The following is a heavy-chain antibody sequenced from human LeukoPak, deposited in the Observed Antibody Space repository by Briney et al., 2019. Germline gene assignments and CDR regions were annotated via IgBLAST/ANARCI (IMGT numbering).Heavy chain of an antibody. CDR2: INHSGST. V-gene: IGHV4-34*01. Sequence: SETLSLTCAVSGGSFSGYYWSWIRQPPGKGLEWIGEINHSGSTYYNPSLKSRVTISVDTSKNQFSLKLSSVTAADTAVYYCARDQATRGDYYGSGSPAFFDYWGQGSLVTVSS. CDR1: GGSFSGYY. CDR3: ARDQATRGDYYGSGSPAFFDY. D-gene: IGHD3-10*01. J-gene: IGHJ4*02.